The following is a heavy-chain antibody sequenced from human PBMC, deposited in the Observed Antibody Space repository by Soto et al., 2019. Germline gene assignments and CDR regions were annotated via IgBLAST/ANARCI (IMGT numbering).Heavy chain of an antibody. CDR2: ISYDGSNK. CDR1: RFTFSSYG. CDR3: VGGYYFGDY. Sequence: PLGSLRLSCAASRFTFSSYGMHWVRQAPVKGLQLAAVISYDGSNKYYADSVKGRFTISRDNSKNTLYLQMNSLRAEDTAVYYCVGGYYFGDYWGQGTLVTVSS. D-gene: IGHD3-22*01. V-gene: IGHV3-30*03. J-gene: IGHJ4*02.